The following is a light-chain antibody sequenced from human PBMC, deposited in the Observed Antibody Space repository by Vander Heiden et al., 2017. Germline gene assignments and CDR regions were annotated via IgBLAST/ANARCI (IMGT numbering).Light chain of an antibody. CDR3: QSADSTGTYLWV. V-gene: IGLV3-25*03. J-gene: IGLJ3*02. CDR1: ALPKQY. CDR2: KDN. Sequence: SSELTQPPSVSVSPGQTARITCSGDALPKQYAYWYQQRAGQAPVLVIYKDNERPSGIPERFSGSSSGTTVTLTISAVQPEDEAEYYCQSADSTGTYLWVFGGGTKLTGL.